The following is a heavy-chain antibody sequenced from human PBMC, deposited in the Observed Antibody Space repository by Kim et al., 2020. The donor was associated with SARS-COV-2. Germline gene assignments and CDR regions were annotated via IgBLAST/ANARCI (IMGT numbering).Heavy chain of an antibody. Sequence: GGSLRLSCAASGFDFGTHSMNWVRQAPGKGLEWVSSIGGASNYIYYADSVKGRFTISRDNAKNSLYLQMNSLIAEDTAVYYCARGGYCSSTSCYFYYY. CDR2: IGGASNYI. CDR3: ARGGYCSSTSCYFYYY. V-gene: IGHV3-21*01. J-gene: IGHJ6*01. D-gene: IGHD2-2*01. CDR1: GFDFGTHS.